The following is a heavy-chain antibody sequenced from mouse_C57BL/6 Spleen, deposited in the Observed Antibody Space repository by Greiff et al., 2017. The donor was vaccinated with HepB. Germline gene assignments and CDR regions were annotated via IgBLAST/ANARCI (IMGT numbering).Heavy chain of an antibody. CDR3: ARNAYGSEYYFDY. J-gene: IGHJ2*01. D-gene: IGHD1-1*01. CDR1: GYAFSSSW. Sequence: QVQLQQSGPELVKPGASVKISCKASGYAFSSSWMNWVKQRPGKGLEWIGRIYPGDGDTNYNGKFKGKATLTADKSSSTAYMQLSSLTSEDSAVYFCARNAYGSEYYFDYWGQGTTLTVSS. V-gene: IGHV1-82*01. CDR2: IYPGDGDT.